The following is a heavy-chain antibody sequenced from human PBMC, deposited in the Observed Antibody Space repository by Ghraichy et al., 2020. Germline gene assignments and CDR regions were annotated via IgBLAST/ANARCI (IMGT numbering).Heavy chain of an antibody. CDR2: ISYDGSNK. Sequence: GGSLRLSCAASGFTFSSYGMHWVRQAPGKGLEWVAVISYDGSNKYYADSVKGRFTISRDNSKNTLYLQMNSLRAEDTAVYYCAKDIVVVPAAMPAYGMDVWGQGTTVTVSS. CDR1: GFTFSSYG. D-gene: IGHD2-2*01. V-gene: IGHV3-30*18. J-gene: IGHJ6*02. CDR3: AKDIVVVPAAMPAYGMDV.